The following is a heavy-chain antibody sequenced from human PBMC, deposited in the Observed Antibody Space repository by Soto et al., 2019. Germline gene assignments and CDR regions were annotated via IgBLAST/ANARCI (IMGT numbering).Heavy chain of an antibody. V-gene: IGHV1-46*03. Sequence: ASVKVSCKASGYTFTSYYMHWVRQAPGQGLEWMGIINPSGGSTSYAQKFQGRVTMTRDTSTSTVYMELSSLRSEDTAVYYCARDGRPASAGTGIYHYYYMDVWDKGTTVTSP. D-gene: IGHD6-13*01. CDR2: INPSGGST. CDR1: GYTFTSYY. J-gene: IGHJ6*03. CDR3: ARDGRPASAGTGIYHYYYMDV.